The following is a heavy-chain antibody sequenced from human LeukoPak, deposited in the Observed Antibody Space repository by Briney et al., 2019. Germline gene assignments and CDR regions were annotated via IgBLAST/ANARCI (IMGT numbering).Heavy chain of an antibody. Sequence: GGSLRLSCAASGFTFNNYWMSWVRQAPGKGLEWVANIKQDGSEKKYVDSVKGRFTISRENAKNSLYLQMNSLRAEDTAVYYCAREGTIFGVVTLFDYWGQGTLVTVSS. CDR3: AREGTIFGVVTLFDY. CDR2: IKQDGSEK. CDR1: GFTFNNYW. D-gene: IGHD3-3*01. V-gene: IGHV3-7*01. J-gene: IGHJ4*02.